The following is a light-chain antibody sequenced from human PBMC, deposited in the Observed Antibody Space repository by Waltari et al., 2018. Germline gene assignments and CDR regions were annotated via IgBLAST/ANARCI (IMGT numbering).Light chain of an antibody. CDR1: QSVGRN. CDR2: GAS. V-gene: IGKV3-15*01. CDR3: HQYNKWPYT. J-gene: IGKJ2*01. Sequence: EVVLTQSPDTLSVFAGERSTLSCRASQSVGRNLAWYQQKPGQAPRLLIYGASIRATGVTGRFSGSGSGTEFTLIFSSLQSEDFAVYYCHQYNKWPYTFGRGTRLEIK.